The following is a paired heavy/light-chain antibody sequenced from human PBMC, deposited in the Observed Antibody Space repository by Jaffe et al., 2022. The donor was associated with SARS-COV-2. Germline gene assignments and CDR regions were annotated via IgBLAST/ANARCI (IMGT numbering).Heavy chain of an antibody. CDR2: INYNSGGI. J-gene: IGHJ4*02. CDR1: GFTFDDYA. Sequence: EMQLVESGGGLVQPGGSLRLSCAASGFTFDDYAMHWVRQGPGKGLEWVSGINYNSGGIGYAGSVKGRFTISRDNAKNSLYLQMNSLRPEDTALYYCAKGTTSGWQSFDYWGQGTLVTVSS. CDR3: AKGTTSGWQSFDY. V-gene: IGHV3-9*01. D-gene: IGHD6-19*01.
Light chain of an antibody. CDR3: QKYNSAPLT. CDR1: QGIGNY. CDR2: AAS. V-gene: IGKV1-27*01. Sequence: DIQMTQSPSSLSVSVGDRVTITCRASQGIGNYLAWYQQKPGKVPKLLIYAASTFQSGVPSRFSGSGSGTDFTLTITSLQPEDVATYYCQKYNSAPLTFGGGTKVEIK. J-gene: IGKJ4*01.